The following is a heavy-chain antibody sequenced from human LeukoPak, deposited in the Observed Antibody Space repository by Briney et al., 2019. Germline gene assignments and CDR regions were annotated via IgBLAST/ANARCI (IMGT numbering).Heavy chain of an antibody. J-gene: IGHJ2*01. V-gene: IGHV4-31*03. CDR3: ARGARGYYPYDRAQTRYFDL. Sequence: PSETLSLTCTVSGGSISSGGYYWSWIRQHPGKGLEWIGYIYYSGSTYYNPSLKSRVTISVDTSKNQFSLKLSSVTAADTAVYYCARGARGYYPYDRAQTRYFDLWGRGTLVTVSS. CDR2: IYYSGST. CDR1: GGSISSGGYY. D-gene: IGHD3-22*01.